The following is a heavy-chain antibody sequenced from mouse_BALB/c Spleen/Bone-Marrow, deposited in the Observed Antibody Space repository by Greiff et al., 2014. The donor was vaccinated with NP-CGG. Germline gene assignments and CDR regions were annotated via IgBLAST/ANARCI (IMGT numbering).Heavy chain of an antibody. V-gene: IGHV14-3*02. Sequence: EVQLQQSGAELVKPGASVKLSCTASGLNIKDTYMHWVKQRPEQGLGWIGRIDPANGNTKYDPKFQGKATITADTSSNTAYLQLSSLTSEDTAVHYCASYYYGSSSFAYWGQGTLVTVSA. J-gene: IGHJ3*01. CDR3: ASYYYGSSSFAY. D-gene: IGHD1-1*01. CDR2: IDPANGNT. CDR1: GLNIKDTY.